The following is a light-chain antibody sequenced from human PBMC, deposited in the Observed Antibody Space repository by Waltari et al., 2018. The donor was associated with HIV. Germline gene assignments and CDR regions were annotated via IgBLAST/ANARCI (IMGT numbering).Light chain of an antibody. V-gene: IGLV2-11*01. Sequence: QSALTQPRSMSGSPGQSVTLSCTGTNSDVGGYNYFPWYQHHPGKAPKLMIFDVNKRPSGVPDRFSGSKSGNTASLTISGLQAEDEADYYCCSYADNYTWVFGGGTKLTVL. CDR2: DVN. CDR3: CSYADNYTWV. CDR1: NSDVGGYNY. J-gene: IGLJ3*02.